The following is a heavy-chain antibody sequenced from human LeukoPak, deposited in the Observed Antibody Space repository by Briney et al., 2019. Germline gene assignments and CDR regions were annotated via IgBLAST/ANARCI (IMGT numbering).Heavy chain of an antibody. J-gene: IGHJ4*02. CDR1: GGSISPYY. CDR3: ARISEGSGWYFLLDY. D-gene: IGHD6-19*01. V-gene: IGHV4-59*01. Sequence: SETLSLTCTVSGGSISPYYWSWIRQPPGKGLEWIGYIYYSGSTKYNPSLGGRVSFSVDTSKNEFSLRLTSVTAGDTAVYYCARISEGSGWYFLLDYWGQGTLVTVSS. CDR2: IYYSGST.